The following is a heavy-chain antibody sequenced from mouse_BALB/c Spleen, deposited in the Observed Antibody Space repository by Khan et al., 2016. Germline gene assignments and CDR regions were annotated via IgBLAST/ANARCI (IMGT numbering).Heavy chain of an antibody. D-gene: IGHD1-1*01. CDR3: ASYYGSSYDYFDY. Sequence: QVQLQQPGAELARPGASVKLSCKASGYTFTSYWMQWVKQRPGQGMEWIGAIYPGDGDTRYTQKFKGKAKLTADKSSSTAYMQLSSLASEDSAVYYCASYYGSSYDYFDYGGQGTTLTVSS. V-gene: IGHV1-87*01. CDR2: IYPGDGDT. J-gene: IGHJ2*01. CDR1: GYTFTSYW.